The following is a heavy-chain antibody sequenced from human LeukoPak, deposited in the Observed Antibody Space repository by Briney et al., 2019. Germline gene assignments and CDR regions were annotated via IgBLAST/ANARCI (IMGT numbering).Heavy chain of an antibody. CDR1: GYTFTGYY. V-gene: IGHV1-2*02. J-gene: IGHJ4*02. D-gene: IGHD3-10*01. CDR2: INPNSGGT. CDR3: ARVLVRGSTTSGY. Sequence: ASVRVSSTASGYTFTGYYMHWVRQAPGQGLEWMGWINPNSGGTNYAQKFQGRVTMTRDTSISTAYMELSRLRSDDTAVYYCARVLVRGSTTSGYWGQGTLVTVSS.